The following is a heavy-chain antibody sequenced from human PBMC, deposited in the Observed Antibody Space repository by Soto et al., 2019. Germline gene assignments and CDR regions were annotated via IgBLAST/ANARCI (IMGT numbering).Heavy chain of an antibody. CDR2: IYYSGST. D-gene: IGHD2-2*01. CDR1: GGSISSGGYY. J-gene: IGHJ4*02. V-gene: IGHV4-31*03. Sequence: QVQLQESGPGLVKPSQTLSLTCTVSGGSISSGGYYWSWIRQHPGKGLEWIGYIYYSGSTYYNPSLQGRVTTTVHTCKTHYSLKLSSAAVADTAVYYCARPLPPCSRRTRGVDYRGQGNLVTGSS. CDR3: ARPLPPCSRRTRGVDY.